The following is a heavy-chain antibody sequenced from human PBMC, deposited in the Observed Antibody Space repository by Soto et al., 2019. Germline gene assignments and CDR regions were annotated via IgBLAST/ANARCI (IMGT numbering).Heavy chain of an antibody. CDR2: IFYSGST. D-gene: IGHD2-2*01. CDR1: GGSISSSSYY. Sequence: SETLSLTCTVSGGSISSSSYYWGWIRQPPGKGLEWIGSIFYSGSTYYNPSLKSRVTISVDTSKNQFSLKLSSVTAADTAVYYCARVPDRWGQGTLDTVSS. J-gene: IGHJ5*02. CDR3: ARVPDR. V-gene: IGHV4-39*07.